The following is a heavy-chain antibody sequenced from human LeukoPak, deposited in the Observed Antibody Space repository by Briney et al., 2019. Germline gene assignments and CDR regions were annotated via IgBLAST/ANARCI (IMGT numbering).Heavy chain of an antibody. CDR2: MSFDGSDK. V-gene: IGHV3-30-3*01. D-gene: IGHD6-19*01. J-gene: IGHJ5*02. CDR3: ARDQPGTYTLSST. CDR1: GFTFSNYA. Sequence: QPGRSLRLSCAASGFTFSNYAMHWVRQAPGKGLEWVAFMSFDGSDKYYAGSVKGRFTISRDNSKNTLYLQMNSLRFEDTVVYYCARDQPGTYTLSSTWGQGTLVTVSS.